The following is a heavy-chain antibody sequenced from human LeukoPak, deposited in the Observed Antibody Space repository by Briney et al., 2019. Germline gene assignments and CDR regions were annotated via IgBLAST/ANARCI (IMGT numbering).Heavy chain of an antibody. D-gene: IGHD1-14*01. Sequence: PGGSLRLSCAASGFTFSTYWMSWVRQAPGKGLELVANIKQDGSEKYYVDSVKGRFTISRDNAKNSLYLQVNSLRAEDTAVHYCARNQRRLDYWGQGTLVTVSS. CDR2: IKQDGSEK. CDR1: GFTFSTYW. J-gene: IGHJ4*02. V-gene: IGHV3-7*01. CDR3: ARNQRRLDY.